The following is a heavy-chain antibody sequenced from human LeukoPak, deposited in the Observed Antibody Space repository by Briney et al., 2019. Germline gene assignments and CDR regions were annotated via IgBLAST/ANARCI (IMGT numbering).Heavy chain of an antibody. CDR2: IIPIFGTA. J-gene: IGHJ5*02. Sequence: SVKVSCKASGGTFSSYAISWVRQAPGQGLKWMGGIIPIFGTANYAQKFQGRVTITADESTSTAYMELSSLRSEDTAVYYCARDSSSWYNWFDPWGQGTLVTVSS. CDR3: ARDSSSWYNWFDP. V-gene: IGHV1-69*13. CDR1: GGTFSSYA. D-gene: IGHD6-13*01.